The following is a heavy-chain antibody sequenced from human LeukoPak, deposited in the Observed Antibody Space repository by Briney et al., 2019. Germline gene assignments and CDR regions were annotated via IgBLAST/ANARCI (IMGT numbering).Heavy chain of an antibody. J-gene: IGHJ3*02. CDR2: ISAYNGNT. CDR3: ARVSYSSGWTDAFDI. V-gene: IGHV1-18*01. D-gene: IGHD6-19*01. Sequence: GASVEVSCKASGYTFTSYGISWVRQAPGQGLEWMGWISAYNGNTNYAQKLQGRVTMTTDTSTSAAYMELRSLRSDDTAVYYCARVSYSSGWTDAFDIWGQGTMVTVSS. CDR1: GYTFTSYG.